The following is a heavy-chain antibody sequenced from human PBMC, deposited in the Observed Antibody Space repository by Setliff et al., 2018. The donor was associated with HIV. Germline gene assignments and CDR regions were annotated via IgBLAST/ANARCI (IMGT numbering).Heavy chain of an antibody. D-gene: IGHD3-22*01. Sequence: SETLSLTCNVSGDSISSGTYYWGWIRQPPGKGLEWIGSIYYSGTTHYSPSLKSRVTISVNTSKNQFSLKLSSVTAADTAVYYCARIWIWVYDSSGYPRSGMKDYFDYWGQGILVTVSS. CDR1: GDSISSGTYY. CDR3: ARIWIWVYDSSGYPRSGMKDYFDY. CDR2: IYYSGTT. V-gene: IGHV4-39*01. J-gene: IGHJ4*02.